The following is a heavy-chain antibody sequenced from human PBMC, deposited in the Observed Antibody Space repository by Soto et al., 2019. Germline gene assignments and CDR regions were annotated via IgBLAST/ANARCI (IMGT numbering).Heavy chain of an antibody. CDR2: IYYSGST. CDR1: GGSISSGSYY. CDR3: IVNYDYIWGSYRPGFDY. J-gene: IGHJ4*02. D-gene: IGHD3-16*02. Sequence: SDTLSLTCTVSGGSISSGSYYWGWIRQPPGKGLEWIGSIYYSGSTYYNPSLKSRVTISVDTSKNQFSLKLSSVTAADTAVYYCIVNYDYIWGSYRPGFDYWGQGTLVTVSS. V-gene: IGHV4-39*01.